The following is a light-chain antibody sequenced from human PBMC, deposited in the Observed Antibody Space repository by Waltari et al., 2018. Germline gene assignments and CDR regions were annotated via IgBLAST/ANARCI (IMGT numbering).Light chain of an antibody. V-gene: IGKV3-20*01. J-gene: IGKJ1*01. CDR2: GAS. CDR1: QSVSRA. CDR3: QHYVRIPAT. Sequence: EIVLTQSPGSLSSSPGERVTLSCRASQSVSRALAWYQQKPGQAPRLLIFGASSGSETDFSLTISRLEPEDFAVYYCQHYVRIPATFGRGTKVEIK.